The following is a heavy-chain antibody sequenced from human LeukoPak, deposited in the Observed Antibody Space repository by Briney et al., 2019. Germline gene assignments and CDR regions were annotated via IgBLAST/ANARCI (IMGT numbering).Heavy chain of an antibody. V-gene: IGHV4-31*03. J-gene: IGHJ5*02. CDR3: TRDGPRSSGYPDT. CDR1: GGSISSGVHF. Sequence: SQTLSLTCTVSGGSISSGVHFWSWIRQHPGKGLEWIGYIYYSGSTYYNPFLKSRVNRSVDTPKNQFSLRLNSVTAADTAVYYCTRDGPRSSGYPDTWGQGTRVTVSS. CDR2: IYYSGST. D-gene: IGHD3-22*01.